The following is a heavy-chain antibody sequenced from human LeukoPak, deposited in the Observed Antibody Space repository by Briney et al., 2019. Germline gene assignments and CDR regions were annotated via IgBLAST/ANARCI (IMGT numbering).Heavy chain of an antibody. Sequence: GGSLRLSCAASGFTFSSSWMSWVRQAPGKGLEWVANINQDGSEKYFVDSVRGRFTISRDNAKNSLYLQMNSLRVKDTAVYYCARVRSGYDSYYFDYWGQGTLVTVSS. J-gene: IGHJ4*02. CDR1: GFTFSSSW. CDR2: INQDGSEK. D-gene: IGHD5-12*01. V-gene: IGHV3-7*01. CDR3: ARVRSGYDSYYFDY.